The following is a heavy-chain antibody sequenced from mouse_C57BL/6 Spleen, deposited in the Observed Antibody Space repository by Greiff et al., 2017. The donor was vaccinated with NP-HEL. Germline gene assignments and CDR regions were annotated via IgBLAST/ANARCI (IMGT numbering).Heavy chain of an antibody. CDR1: GYSITSGYY. Sequence: EVKVEESGPGLVKPSQSLSLTCSVTGYSITSGYYWNWIRQFPGNKLEWMGYISYDGSNNYNPSLKNRISITRDTSKNQFFLKLNSVTTEDTATYYCARESSGYHYYAMDYWGQGTSVTVSS. V-gene: IGHV3-6*01. CDR3: ARESSGYHYYAMDY. J-gene: IGHJ4*01. CDR2: ISYDGSN. D-gene: IGHD3-2*02.